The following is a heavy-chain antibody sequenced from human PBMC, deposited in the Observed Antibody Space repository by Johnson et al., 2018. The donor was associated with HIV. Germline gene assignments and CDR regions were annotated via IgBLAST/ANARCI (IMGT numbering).Heavy chain of an antibody. D-gene: IGHD2-2*01. V-gene: IGHV3-9*01. CDR2: ISWNSGSI. Sequence: VQLVESGGGLVQPGRSQRLSCAASGFIFDNYAMHWVRQAPGKGLEWVSGISWNSGSIGYADSVKGRFTISRDNAKNSLYLQMNSLRAEDTALYYCAKGGFSRYDAFDSWGQGTMVTVSS. CDR1: GFIFDNYA. CDR3: AKGGFSRYDAFDS. J-gene: IGHJ3*02.